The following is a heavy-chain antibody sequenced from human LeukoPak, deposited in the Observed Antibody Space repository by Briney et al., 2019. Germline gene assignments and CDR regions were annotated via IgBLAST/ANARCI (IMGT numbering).Heavy chain of an antibody. Sequence: SETLSLTCTVSGASISNYYWSWIRQPPGKKPEWIAYISFSGSNNYNPSFKPRVTTSLDTSKNQFSLKLSSVTAADTAVYYCARDQYHGSGTYAWFDPWGQGTLVTVSS. CDR3: ARDQYHGSGTYAWFDP. CDR1: GASISNYY. J-gene: IGHJ5*02. D-gene: IGHD3-10*01. CDR2: ISFSGSN. V-gene: IGHV4-59*01.